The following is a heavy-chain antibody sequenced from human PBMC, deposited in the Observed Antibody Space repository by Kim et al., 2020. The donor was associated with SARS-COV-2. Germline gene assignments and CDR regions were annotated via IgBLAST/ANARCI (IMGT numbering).Heavy chain of an antibody. D-gene: IGHD2-2*02. V-gene: IGHV3-7*01. CDR1: GFTFNNNW. CDR3: ARYTSLGY. J-gene: IGHJ4*02. CDR2: IKEDGREK. Sequence: GGSLRLSCTVSGFTFNNNWMTWVRQAPGKGLEWVASIKEDGREKYYVDSVRGRFTISSDNAQNSLYLQMNNLGVEDTAVYYCARYTSLGYWGQGTLVTVS.